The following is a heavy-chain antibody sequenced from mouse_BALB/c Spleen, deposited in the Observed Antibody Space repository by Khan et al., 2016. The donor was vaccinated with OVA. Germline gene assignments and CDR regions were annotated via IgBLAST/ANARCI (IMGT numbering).Heavy chain of an antibody. D-gene: IGHD4-1*01. Sequence: EVELVESGGDLVKPGGSLKLSCAASGFTFSSYGMSWVRQTPDKRLEWVANISSGGSYTYYPDSVKGRFTISRDNVKNTPYLQLSSLKSEDTAMYYCARHLTGSFAYWGAGTLVTVSA. CDR2: ISSGGSYT. CDR3: ARHLTGSFAY. J-gene: IGHJ3*01. V-gene: IGHV5-6*01. CDR1: GFTFSSYG.